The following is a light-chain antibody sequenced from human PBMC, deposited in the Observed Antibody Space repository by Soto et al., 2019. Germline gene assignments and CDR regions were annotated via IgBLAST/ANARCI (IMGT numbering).Light chain of an antibody. J-gene: IGKJ5*01. V-gene: IGKV3-15*01. CDR2: GAS. CDR1: QSVSSN. CDR3: QQRSNWPPIT. Sequence: EIVMTQSPATLSESPGERATLSCRASQSVSSNLAWYQQKPGQAPRLLIYGASTRATGIPARFSGSGSGTEFTLTISSLQSEDFAVYYCQQRSNWPPITFGQGTRLEIK.